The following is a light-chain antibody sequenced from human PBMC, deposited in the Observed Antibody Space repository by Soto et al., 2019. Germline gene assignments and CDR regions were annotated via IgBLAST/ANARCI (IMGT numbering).Light chain of an antibody. J-gene: IGKJ1*01. Sequence: EIVLTQSPATLSLSPGDRATLSCGASQSVTNNYLAWYQQKPGLAPRLLIYDASYRANGIPDRFSGSGSGTDFTLTISRLEPEDFAVYYCQQYANSPQTFGQGTKVDIK. CDR3: QQYANSPQT. CDR1: QSVTNNY. CDR2: DAS. V-gene: IGKV3D-20*01.